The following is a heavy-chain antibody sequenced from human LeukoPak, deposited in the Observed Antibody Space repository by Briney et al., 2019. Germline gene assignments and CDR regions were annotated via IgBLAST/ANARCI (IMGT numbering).Heavy chain of an antibody. J-gene: IGHJ4*02. D-gene: IGHD1-1*01. CDR1: GYTFTSYD. CDR3: ARSSLQLEPPRY. CDR2: ISGYKGNT. V-gene: IGHV1-18*01. Sequence: ASVKVSCKASGYTFTSYDISWVRQAPGQGLEWMGWISGYKGNTNYAQNFQVRVTMTKDTSTNTAYMELRSLRSDDTAVYYCARSSLQLEPPRYWGQGTLVTVSS.